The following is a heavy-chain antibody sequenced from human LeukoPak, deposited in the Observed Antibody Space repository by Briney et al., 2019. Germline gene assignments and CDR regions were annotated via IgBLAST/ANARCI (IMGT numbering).Heavy chain of an antibody. D-gene: IGHD3-9*01. Sequence: GESLKISCKGSGYRFTTYWIGWVRQMPGKGLEWMGVIYPGDSTIKYSPPFEGQVTISADKSISTAYLQWSSLKASDTAMYYCARYLRYFDWLADYWGQGTLVTVSS. CDR2: IYPGDSTI. CDR3: ARYLRYFDWLADY. J-gene: IGHJ4*02. V-gene: IGHV5-51*01. CDR1: GYRFTTYW.